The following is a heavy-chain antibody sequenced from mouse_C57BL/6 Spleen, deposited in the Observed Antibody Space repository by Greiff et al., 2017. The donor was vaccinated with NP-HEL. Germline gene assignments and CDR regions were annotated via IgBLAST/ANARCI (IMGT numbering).Heavy chain of an antibody. CDR3: ATLWEGYYAMDY. CDR2: INPNNGGT. J-gene: IGHJ4*01. V-gene: IGHV1-26*01. CDR1: GYTFTDYY. Sequence: EVQLQQSGPELVKPGASVKISCKASGYTFTDYYMNWVKQSHGKSLEWIGDINPNNGGTSYKQKFKGKATLTVDKSSSTAYMELRSLTSEDSAVYYCATLWEGYYAMDYWGQGTSVTVSS. D-gene: IGHD4-1*01.